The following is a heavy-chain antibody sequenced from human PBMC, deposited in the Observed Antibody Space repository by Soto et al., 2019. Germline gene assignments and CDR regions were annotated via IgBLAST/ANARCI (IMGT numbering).Heavy chain of an antibody. Sequence: SETLSLTCAVYGGSFSGYYWSWIRQPPGKGLEWIGEINHSGSTNYNPSLKSRVTISVDTSKNQFSLKLSSVTAADTAVYYCARGRVELTYYYYYYGMDVWGQGTTVTVSS. D-gene: IGHD1-7*01. V-gene: IGHV4-34*01. CDR3: ARGRVELTYYYYYYGMDV. CDR1: GGSFSGYY. CDR2: INHSGST. J-gene: IGHJ6*02.